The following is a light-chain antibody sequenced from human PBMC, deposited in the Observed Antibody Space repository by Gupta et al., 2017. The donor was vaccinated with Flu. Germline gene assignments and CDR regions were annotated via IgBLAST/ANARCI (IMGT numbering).Light chain of an antibody. J-gene: IGKJ4*01. Sequence: DIQLTQSPSFLSASVGDRVTITCRASRGISSYLAWYQQKPGKAPKLLIYAASTVQSGVPSRFSGSGSGTEFTLTVSSRQPEDFASYYCQQRNSCPITFGRGTKVQIK. CDR2: AAS. CDR3: QQRNSCPIT. CDR1: RGISSY. V-gene: IGKV1-9*01.